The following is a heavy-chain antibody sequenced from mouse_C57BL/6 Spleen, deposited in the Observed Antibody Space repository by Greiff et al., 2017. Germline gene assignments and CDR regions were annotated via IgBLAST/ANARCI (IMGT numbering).Heavy chain of an antibody. Sequence: VQLQQPGAELVKPGASVKLSCKASGYTFTSYWMHWVKQRPGQGLEWIGMIHPNSGSTNYNEKFKSKATLTVDKSSSTAYMQLSSLTSEDSAVYYCARCNYDYGYYIDYWGQGTTLTVSS. CDR3: ARCNYDYGYYIDY. V-gene: IGHV1-64*01. D-gene: IGHD2-4*01. CDR1: GYTFTSYW. J-gene: IGHJ2*01. CDR2: IHPNSGST.